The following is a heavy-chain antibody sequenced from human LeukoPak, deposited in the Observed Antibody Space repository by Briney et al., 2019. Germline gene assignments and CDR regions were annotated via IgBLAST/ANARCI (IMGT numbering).Heavy chain of an antibody. CDR3: ARASAYSSSSGVNL. CDR2: INESGST. CDR1: GGSFGGYY. Sequence: PSETLSLTCAVYGGSFGGYYWNWIRQPPGKGLEWIGQINESGSTNYKPSLKSRVTISVDTAKKQFSLRLESLTAADTAVYYCARASAYSSSSGVNLWGQGTLVTVSS. D-gene: IGHD6-6*01. J-gene: IGHJ5*02. V-gene: IGHV4-34*01.